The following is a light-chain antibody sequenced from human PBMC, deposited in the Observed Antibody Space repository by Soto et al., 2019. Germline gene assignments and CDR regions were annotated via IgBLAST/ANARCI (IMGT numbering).Light chain of an antibody. Sequence: AIQLTLSQSSLSASLLPGVSITLRASQGIRDDLGWYQQKPGKAPKLLIYATSSLQSGVPSRFSGSASGTDFTLTISSLQPEDFATYYCQQSYSTPLTFGGGTKVDIK. CDR1: QGIRDD. V-gene: IGKV1-6*01. CDR2: ATS. J-gene: IGKJ4*01. CDR3: QQSYSTPLT.